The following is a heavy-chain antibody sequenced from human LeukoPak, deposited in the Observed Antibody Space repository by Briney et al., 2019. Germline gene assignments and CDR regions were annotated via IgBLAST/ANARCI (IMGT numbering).Heavy chain of an antibody. V-gene: IGHV1-69*01. J-gene: IGHJ4*02. CDR1: GGTFSSYA. D-gene: IGHD1-1*01. CDR2: IIPIFGTA. Sequence: GASVKVSCKASGGTFSSYAIGWVRQAPGQGLEWMGGIIPIFGTANYAQKFQGRVTITADESTSTAYMELSSLRSEDTAVYYCARETGYNWSDEGYFDYWGQGTLVTVSS. CDR3: ARETGYNWSDEGYFDY.